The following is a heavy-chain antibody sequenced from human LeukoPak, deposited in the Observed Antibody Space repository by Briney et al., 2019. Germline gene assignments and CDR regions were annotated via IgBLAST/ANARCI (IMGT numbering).Heavy chain of an antibody. D-gene: IGHD2-21*01. Sequence: GGSLRLSCAASGFTFSSYWMSWVRQAPGKGLEWVANIKEDGGEIQYADSVKGRFTISRDNAKNSLYLQMSSLRAVDTAVYSCARATASNWFDPWGQGTLVTVSS. J-gene: IGHJ5*02. CDR3: ARATASNWFDP. CDR1: GFTFSSYW. CDR2: IKEDGGEI. V-gene: IGHV3-7*01.